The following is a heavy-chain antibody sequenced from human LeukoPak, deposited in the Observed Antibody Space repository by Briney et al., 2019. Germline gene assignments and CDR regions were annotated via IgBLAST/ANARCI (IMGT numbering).Heavy chain of an antibody. CDR3: AKDQGIQLWLKYFQH. V-gene: IGHV3-33*06. J-gene: IGHJ1*01. CDR1: GFTFSNYG. D-gene: IGHD5-18*01. Sequence: PGRSLKLSCAASGFTFSNYGMHWVRQAPGKGLEWVAVIWYDGGIKYYADSVKGRFTISRDNSKSTLYLQMNSLRAEDTAVYYCAKDQGIQLWLKYFQHWGQGTLVTVSS. CDR2: IWYDGGIK.